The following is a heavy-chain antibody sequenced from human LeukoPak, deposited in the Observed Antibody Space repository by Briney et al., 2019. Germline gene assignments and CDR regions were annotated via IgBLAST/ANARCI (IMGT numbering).Heavy chain of an antibody. CDR1: GGSITSGSYS. J-gene: IGHJ3*01. V-gene: IGHV4-30-2*01. Sequence: SETLSLTCTISGGSITSGSYSWSWLRQPPGKGLEWIGFIYHGGSTFYNPSLRSRATISIGWTRTQFSLQQTSVTAADTAVYYCARYSDGNIHGAFDPWGQGTMVIVSS. CDR2: IYHGGST. CDR3: ARYSDGNIHGAFDP. D-gene: IGHD3-16*01.